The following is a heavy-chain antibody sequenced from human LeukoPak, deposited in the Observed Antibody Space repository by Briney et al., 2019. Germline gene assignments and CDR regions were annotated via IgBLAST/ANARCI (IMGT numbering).Heavy chain of an antibody. CDR3: ARLRLGELSSGFDY. CDR1: GYTFTSYG. J-gene: IGHJ4*02. D-gene: IGHD3-16*02. Sequence: ASVKVSCKASGYTFTSYGISWVRQAPGQGLEWMGWIFSYNGNTNYAQKLQGRVTMTTDTSTNTAYMEVRSLRSDDAAVYYCARLRLGELSSGFDYWGQGTLVTVSS. V-gene: IGHV1-18*04. CDR2: IFSYNGNT.